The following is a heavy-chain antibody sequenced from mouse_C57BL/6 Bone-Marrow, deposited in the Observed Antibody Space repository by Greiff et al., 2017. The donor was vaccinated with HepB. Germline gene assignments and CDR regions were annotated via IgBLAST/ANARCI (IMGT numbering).Heavy chain of an antibody. CDR3: AREGHPTLYYAMDY. Sequence: DVQLQESGPVLVKPGASVKMSCKASGYTFTDYYMNWVKQSHGKSLEWIGVINPYNGGTSYNQKFKGKATLTVDKSSSTAYMELNSLTSEDSAVYYCAREGHPTLYYAMDYWGQGTSVTVSS. V-gene: IGHV1-19*01. J-gene: IGHJ4*01. CDR1: GYTFTDYY. D-gene: IGHD3-3*01. CDR2: INPYNGGT.